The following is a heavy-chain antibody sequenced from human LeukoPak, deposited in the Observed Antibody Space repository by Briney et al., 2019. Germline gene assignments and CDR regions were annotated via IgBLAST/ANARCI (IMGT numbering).Heavy chain of an antibody. V-gene: IGHV4-34*01. CDR1: GGTFRGYY. CDR2: INHSGST. J-gene: IGHJ3*02. D-gene: IGHD2/OR15-2a*01. Sequence: KPSETLSLTCVAYGGTFRGYYWNWIRQSPGKGLEWIGEINHSGSTTYNPAFKSRVTISVDTSKRQFSLKLNSLTAADTALYFCARSLLWPTGAFDIWDQGTMVTVSS. CDR3: ARSLLWPTGAFDI.